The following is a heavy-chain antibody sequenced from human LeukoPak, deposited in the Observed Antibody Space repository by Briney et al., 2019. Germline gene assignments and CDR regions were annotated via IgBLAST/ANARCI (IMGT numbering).Heavy chain of an antibody. J-gene: IGHJ4*02. CDR3: TVSPRYCSSTSCSLGTY. CDR2: IKSKTDGGTT. D-gene: IGHD2-2*01. Sequence: GGSLRLSCAASGFTFSSYSMNWVRQAPGKGLEWVGRIKSKTDGGTTDYAAPVKGRFTISRDDSKNTLYLQMNSLKTEDTAVYYCTVSPRYCSSTSCSLGTYWGQGTLVTVSS. V-gene: IGHV3-15*01. CDR1: GFTFSSYS.